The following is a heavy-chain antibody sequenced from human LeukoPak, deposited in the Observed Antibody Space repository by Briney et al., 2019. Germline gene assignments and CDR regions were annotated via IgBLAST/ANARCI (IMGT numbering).Heavy chain of an antibody. D-gene: IGHD1-26*01. CDR2: IKADGSEK. CDR3: TMGVELLPY. Sequence: PGGSLRLSCAASGVTFSSSWMSWVRQAPGKRLEWVANIKADGSEKHYVDSVKGRFTISRDNAKTSLYLQMNSLRVEDTAVYYCTMGVELLPYWGQGTLVTVSS. CDR1: GVTFSSSW. V-gene: IGHV3-7*01. J-gene: IGHJ4*02.